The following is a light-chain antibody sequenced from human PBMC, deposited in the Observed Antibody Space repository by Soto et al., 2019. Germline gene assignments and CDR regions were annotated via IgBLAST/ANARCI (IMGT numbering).Light chain of an antibody. CDR2: EVS. Sequence: QSVLTQPASVSGSPGQSITISCTGTSSDVGGYNYVSWYQQQSGKAPKLIIHEVSNRPSGVSNSFSGSKSGNTASLTIYGLQAEDEADYYCDSYTSSRAYVFGIGTKVTVL. CDR3: DSYTSSRAYV. J-gene: IGLJ1*01. CDR1: SSDVGGYNY. V-gene: IGLV2-14*01.